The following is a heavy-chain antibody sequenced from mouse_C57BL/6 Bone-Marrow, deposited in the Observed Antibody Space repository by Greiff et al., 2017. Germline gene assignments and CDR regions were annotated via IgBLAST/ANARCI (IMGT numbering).Heavy chain of an antibody. V-gene: IGHV14-1*01. CDR1: GFNIKDYY. D-gene: IGHD1-1*01. J-gene: IGHJ4*01. CDR2: IDPEDGDT. CDR3: TAFITTYAMDY. Sequence: VQLKQSGAELVRPGASVKLSCTASGFNIKDYYMHWVKQRPEQGLEWIGRIDPEDGDTEYAPKFQGKATMTADTSSNTAYLQLSSLTSEDTAVYYCTAFITTYAMDYWGQGTSVTVSS.